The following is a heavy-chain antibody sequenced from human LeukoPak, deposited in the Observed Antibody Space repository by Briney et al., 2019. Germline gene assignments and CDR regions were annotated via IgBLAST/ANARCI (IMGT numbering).Heavy chain of an antibody. D-gene: IGHD4-11*01. J-gene: IGHJ4*02. CDR3: ARLRGNYFPDY. CDR2: IYYGGST. V-gene: IGHV4-59*01. Sequence: SETLSLTCAVSGGSLSGYYWSWIRQPPGKGLEWIGYIYYGGSTNYNPSLKGRLTISVDTSKNQFSLKLSSVTAADTAVYYCARLRGNYFPDYWGQGTLVTVSS. CDR1: GGSLSGYY.